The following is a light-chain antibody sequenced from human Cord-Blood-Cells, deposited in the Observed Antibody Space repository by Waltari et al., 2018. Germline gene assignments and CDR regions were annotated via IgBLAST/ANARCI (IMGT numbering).Light chain of an antibody. Sequence: EIVMTQSPATPPVSPGERATLSCRASQSVSSNLAWYQQTPGQAPRLLIYGASTRATGIPARFSGSGSGTEFTLTISSLQSEDFAVYYCQQYNNWPPWTFGQGTKVEIK. CDR2: GAS. CDR3: QQYNNWPPWT. CDR1: QSVSSN. J-gene: IGKJ1*01. V-gene: IGKV3-15*01.